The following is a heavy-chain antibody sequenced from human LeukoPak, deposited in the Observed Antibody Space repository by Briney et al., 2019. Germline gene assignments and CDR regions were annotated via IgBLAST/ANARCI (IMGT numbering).Heavy chain of an antibody. J-gene: IGHJ6*03. CDR2: IYYSGST. CDR1: GGSISSSSYY. V-gene: IGHV4-39*07. CDR3: AREGYYYYMDV. Sequence: PSETLSLTCTVSGGSISSSSYYWGWIRQPPGKGLGWIGSIYYSGSTYYNPSLKSRVTISVDTSKNQFSLKLSSVTAADTAVYYCAREGYYYYMDVWGKGTTVTVSS.